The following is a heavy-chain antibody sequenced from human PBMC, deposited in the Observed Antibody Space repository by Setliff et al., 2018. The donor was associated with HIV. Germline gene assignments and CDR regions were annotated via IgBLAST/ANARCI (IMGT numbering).Heavy chain of an antibody. Sequence: TSETLSLTCTVSGGSISSGGYYWSWIRQHPGRGLEWFGYIYYSRNTYYNPSLKSRLTISVSTTKNHFSLQLRSAAAADTAVYYYARAFCSSASCYAWVDAFDIWGQGTMVTVSS. CDR3: ARAFCSSASCYAWVDAFDI. V-gene: IGHV4-31*02. CDR1: GGSISSGGYY. CDR2: IYYSRNT. J-gene: IGHJ3*02. D-gene: IGHD2-2*01.